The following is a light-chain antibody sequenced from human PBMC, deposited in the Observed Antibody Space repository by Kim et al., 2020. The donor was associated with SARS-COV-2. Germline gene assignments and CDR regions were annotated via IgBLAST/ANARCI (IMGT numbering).Light chain of an antibody. V-gene: IGLV2-14*03. CDR1: SNDIGSYNS. CDR2: YVS. J-gene: IGLJ3*02. Sequence: QSALTQPASVSGSPGQSITISCTGTSNDIGSYNSVSWSQHHPGRAPKLLLYYVSNRPSGVSNRFSGSKSGSTASLTISGLQPDDEAYYYCTSYTRDNIWLFGGGTKVTVL. CDR3: TSYTRDNIWL.